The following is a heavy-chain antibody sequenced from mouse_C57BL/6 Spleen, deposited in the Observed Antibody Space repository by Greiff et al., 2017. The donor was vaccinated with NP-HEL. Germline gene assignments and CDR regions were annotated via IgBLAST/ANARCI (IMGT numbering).Heavy chain of an antibody. D-gene: IGHD2-3*01. CDR1: GFTFSSYG. CDR3: ARHESSRIYDGSYFDY. Sequence: EVKLVESGGDLVKPGGSLKLSCAASGFTFSSYGMSWVRQTPDKRLEWVATISSGGSYTYYPDNVKGRVTMSRDNAKTTLYLQMSSLKSEDTAMYFCARHESSRIYDGSYFDYWGQGTTLTVSS. V-gene: IGHV5-6*02. CDR2: ISSGGSYT. J-gene: IGHJ2*01.